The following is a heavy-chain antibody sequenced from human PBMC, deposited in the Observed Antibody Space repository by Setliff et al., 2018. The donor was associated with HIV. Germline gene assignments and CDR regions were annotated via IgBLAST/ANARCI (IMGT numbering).Heavy chain of an antibody. CDR1: GYKSTGHH. CDR2: INPNMGDT. V-gene: IGHV1-2*06. J-gene: IGHJ4*02. D-gene: IGHD3-9*01. CDR3: ARQDTPTGYYLFDY. Sequence: ASVKVSCKASGYKSTGHHVQWMRQAPGQGLEWMGRINPNMGDTQYAQKFQGRIIMTRDTSINTVYMELSSLTSDDTALYYCARQDTPTGYYLFDYWGQGTQVTVSS.